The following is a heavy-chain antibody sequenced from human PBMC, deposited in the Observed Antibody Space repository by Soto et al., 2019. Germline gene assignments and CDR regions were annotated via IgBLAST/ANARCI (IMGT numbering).Heavy chain of an antibody. V-gene: IGHV4-59*01. CDR1: GGSIIVFY. CDR3: ARHDRIAQWKNGTGL. CDR2: IFYAGTT. D-gene: IGHD6-19*01. Sequence: SETLSLTCTVSGGSIIVFYWSLIRQPPGKGLEWIGYIFYAGTTLYTPSLKSRVTISVDTSKNQFSLKLSSVTAADTAVYYCARHDRIAQWKNGTGLWGKGIMVTVSS. J-gene: IGHJ6*04.